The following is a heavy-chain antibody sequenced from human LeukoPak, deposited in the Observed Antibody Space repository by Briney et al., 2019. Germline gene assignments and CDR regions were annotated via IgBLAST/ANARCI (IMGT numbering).Heavy chain of an antibody. CDR3: AKQAYYYYMDV. Sequence: GGSLRLSCAASGFTFNNYEMNWVRQPPGKGLERVSYISSSGRTMFYADSVKGRFTISRDNSKNTLSLQMNSLRAEDTAVYYCAKQAYYYYMDVWGKGTTVTVSS. CDR1: GFTFNNYE. V-gene: IGHV3-48*03. J-gene: IGHJ6*03. CDR2: ISSSGRTM.